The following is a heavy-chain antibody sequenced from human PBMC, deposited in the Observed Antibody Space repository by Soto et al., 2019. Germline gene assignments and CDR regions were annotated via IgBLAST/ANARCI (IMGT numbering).Heavy chain of an antibody. CDR3: ARDLLRFLEWLSPGAYYFDY. D-gene: IGHD3-3*01. CDR1: GFTFSSYS. Sequence: GGSLRLSXAASGFTFSSYSMNWVRQAPGKGLEWVSSISSSSSYIYYADSVKGRFTISRDNAKNSLYLQMNSLRAEDTAVYYCARDLLRFLEWLSPGAYYFDYWGQGTLVTVSS. CDR2: ISSSSSYI. V-gene: IGHV3-21*01. J-gene: IGHJ4*02.